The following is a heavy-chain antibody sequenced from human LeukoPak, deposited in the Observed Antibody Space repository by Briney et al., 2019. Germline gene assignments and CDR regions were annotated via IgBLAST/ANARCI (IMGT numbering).Heavy chain of an antibody. CDR3: ARDPTNYYDSSGYYYYYGMDV. V-gene: IGHV3-23*01. CDR2: ISGSGGST. J-gene: IGHJ6*02. D-gene: IGHD3-22*01. CDR1: GFTFSSYA. Sequence: PGGSLRLSCAASGFTFSSYAMSWVRQAPGKGLEWVSAISGSGGSTYYADSVKGRFTISRDNSKNTLYLQMNNLRAEDTAVYYCARDPTNYYDSSGYYYYYGMDVWGQGTTVTVSS.